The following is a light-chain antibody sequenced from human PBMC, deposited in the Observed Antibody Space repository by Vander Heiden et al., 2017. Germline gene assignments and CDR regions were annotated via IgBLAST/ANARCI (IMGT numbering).Light chain of an antibody. CDR1: QSISSY. CDR2: AAS. V-gene: IGKV1-39*01. Sequence: DIQMTQSPSSLSASVGDRVTITCRASQSISSYLNWYQQKPGKAPKLLIYAASSLQSGVPSRFSGSGSGTDFTLTISRLQPEDFATYYCQQSYSTPPYTFGQWTKLEIK. CDR3: QQSYSTPPYT. J-gene: IGKJ2*01.